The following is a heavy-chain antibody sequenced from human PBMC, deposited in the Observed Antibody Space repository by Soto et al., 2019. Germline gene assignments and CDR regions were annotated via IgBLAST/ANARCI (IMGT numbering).Heavy chain of an antibody. Sequence: QVQLVQSGGEMKKPGASVKVSCKASGYTFTSYGISWVRQAPGQGLQWMGWISGNNGDTKYAQKFQGRVSMTTDTSTSTAEMELRSLRSDDTAVYFCARQSVGSGQAYYGMEVWGQGTTVTVSS. D-gene: IGHD2-15*01. J-gene: IGHJ6*02. V-gene: IGHV1-18*01. CDR2: ISGNNGDT. CDR1: GYTFTSYG. CDR3: ARQSVGSGQAYYGMEV.